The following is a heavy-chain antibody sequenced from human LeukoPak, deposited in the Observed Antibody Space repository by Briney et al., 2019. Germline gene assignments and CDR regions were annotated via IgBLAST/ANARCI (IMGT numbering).Heavy chain of an antibody. Sequence: SETLSLTCTVSGGSISSYYWSWIRQPPGKGLEWIGYIYYSGSTNYNPSLKGRVTISVDTSKNQFSLKLSSVTAADTAVYYCARDQAIFAAFDIWGQGTMVTVSS. D-gene: IGHD3-3*01. V-gene: IGHV4-59*01. J-gene: IGHJ3*02. CDR2: IYYSGST. CDR1: GGSISSYY. CDR3: ARDQAIFAAFDI.